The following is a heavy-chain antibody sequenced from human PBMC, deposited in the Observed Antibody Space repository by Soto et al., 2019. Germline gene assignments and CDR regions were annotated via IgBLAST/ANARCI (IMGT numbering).Heavy chain of an antibody. CDR1: GGIFSNFA. D-gene: IGHD6-19*01. Sequence: QVQLVQSGAEVKKPGSSVKVSCKASGGIFSNFAFNWKRQAPGQGLEWMGGIIPTLGTPHYAQKFLGRVTITADESARTVYMEMSSQTVEVTAVYYCARIGLGAYDYWGQGTLVIVSS. CDR2: IIPTLGTP. CDR3: ARIGLGAYDY. V-gene: IGHV1-69*01. J-gene: IGHJ4*02.